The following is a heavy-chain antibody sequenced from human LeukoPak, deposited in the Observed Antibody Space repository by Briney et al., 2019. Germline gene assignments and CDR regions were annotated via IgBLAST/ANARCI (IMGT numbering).Heavy chain of an antibody. J-gene: IGHJ5*01. CDR3: AKDISTHMEPPDWFDS. CDR2: INPDSGGT. CDR1: GYSFSDYY. D-gene: IGHD1-1*01. V-gene: IGHV1-2*02. Sequence: ASVKVSCKASGYSFSDYYMHWVRQATGQGLEWMGWINPDSGGTHYAQKFQARVTLTRDTSLSTAYMELSRLRSDDTAVYYCAKDISTHMEPPDWFDSWGQGTLVTVSS.